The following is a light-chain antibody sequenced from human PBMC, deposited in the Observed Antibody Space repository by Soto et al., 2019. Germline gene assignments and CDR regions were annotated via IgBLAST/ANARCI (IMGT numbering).Light chain of an antibody. CDR3: QQYGSSRT. CDR2: GAS. V-gene: IGKV3-20*01. Sequence: EIVLTQSPGTLSLSPGERATLSCRASQSVRSNFLAWFQQKPGQAPRLLIFGASSRATGIPDRFSGSGSGTDFILTISRLGPEDFAVYYCQQYGSSRTFGQGTKVDI. J-gene: IGKJ1*01. CDR1: QSVRSNF.